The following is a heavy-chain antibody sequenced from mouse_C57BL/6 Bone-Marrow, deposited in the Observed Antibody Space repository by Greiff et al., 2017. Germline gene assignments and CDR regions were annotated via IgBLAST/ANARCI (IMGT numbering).Heavy chain of an antibody. J-gene: IGHJ4*01. CDR1: GFTFSDYY. CDR2: ISNGGGST. CDR3: ARQGSNDAMDY. D-gene: IGHD2-5*01. Sequence: DVKLVESGGGLVQPGGSLKLSCAASGFTFSDYYMYWVRQTPEKRLEWVAYISNGGGSTYYPDTVKGRFTISRDNAKNTLYLQMSRLKSEDTAMYYCARQGSNDAMDYWGQGTSVTVSS. V-gene: IGHV5-12*01.